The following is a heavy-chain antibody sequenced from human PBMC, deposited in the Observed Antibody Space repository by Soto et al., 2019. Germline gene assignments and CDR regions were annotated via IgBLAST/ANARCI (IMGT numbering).Heavy chain of an antibody. D-gene: IGHD2-15*01. J-gene: IGHJ6*02. CDR2: ISYDGSNK. V-gene: IGHV3-30-3*01. Sequence: HPGGSLRLSCAASGFTFSSYAMHWVRQAPGKGLEWVAVISYDGSNKYYADSVKGRFTISRDNSKNTLYLQMNSLRAEDTAVYYCARDQSDAEHEDTYYYYGMDVWGQGTTVTVSS. CDR1: GFTFSSYA. CDR3: ARDQSDAEHEDTYYYYGMDV.